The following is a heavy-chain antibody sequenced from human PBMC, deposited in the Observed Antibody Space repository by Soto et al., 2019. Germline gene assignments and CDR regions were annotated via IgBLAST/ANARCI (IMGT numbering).Heavy chain of an antibody. Sequence: ASVKVSCKASGYTFTSYGISWVRQAPGQGLEWMGWISAYNGNTNYAQKLQGRVTMTTDTSTSTAYMELRSLRSDDTAVYYCARGVHYYDSSGYLAPHAFDIWGQGTMVTVS. CDR1: GYTFTSYG. J-gene: IGHJ3*02. CDR3: ARGVHYYDSSGYLAPHAFDI. CDR2: ISAYNGNT. D-gene: IGHD3-22*01. V-gene: IGHV1-18*04.